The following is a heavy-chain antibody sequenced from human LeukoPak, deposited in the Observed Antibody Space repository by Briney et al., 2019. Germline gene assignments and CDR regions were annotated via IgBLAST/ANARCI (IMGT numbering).Heavy chain of an antibody. CDR3: ARALGTEAAGAFDI. Sequence: GGSLRLSCAASGFTFSDYHMSWIRQAPGKGLEWVSYISSSSSYTNYADSVKGRFTISRDNAKNSLYLQMNSLRAEDTAVYYCARALGTEAAGAFDIWGQGTMVTVSS. V-gene: IGHV3-11*05. CDR1: GFTFSDYH. D-gene: IGHD6-13*01. CDR2: ISSSSSYT. J-gene: IGHJ3*02.